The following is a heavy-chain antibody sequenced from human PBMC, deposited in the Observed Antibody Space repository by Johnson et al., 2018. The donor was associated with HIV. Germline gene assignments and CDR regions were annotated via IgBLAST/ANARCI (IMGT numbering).Heavy chain of an antibody. V-gene: IGHV3-7*01. CDR2: IKQDGSEK. D-gene: IGHD6-13*01. Sequence: VQLVESGGGLVQPGGSLRLSCGASGFTLSSYWMSWVRQAPGKGLEWVANIKQDGSEKYYVDSVKGRFTISRDNAKNSLYLQMNSLRAGDTAVYYCARGKGAAAADAFDIWGQGTMVTVSS. J-gene: IGHJ3*02. CDR1: GFTLSSYW. CDR3: ARGKGAAAADAFDI.